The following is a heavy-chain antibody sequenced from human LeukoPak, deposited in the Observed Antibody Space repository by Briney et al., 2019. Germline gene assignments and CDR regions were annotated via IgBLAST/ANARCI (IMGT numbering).Heavy chain of an antibody. J-gene: IGHJ4*02. V-gene: IGHV1-58*02. D-gene: IGHD3-22*01. CDR2: IVVGSGNT. CDR3: AAAYDHSSGYYLAY. Sequence: SVKVSCKASGFTFTSSAMQWVRQARGQRLEWIGWIVVGSGNTNYAQKFQERVTITRDMSTSTAYMELSSLRSEDTAVYYCAAAYDHSSGYYLAYWGQGTLVTVSS. CDR1: GFTFTSSA.